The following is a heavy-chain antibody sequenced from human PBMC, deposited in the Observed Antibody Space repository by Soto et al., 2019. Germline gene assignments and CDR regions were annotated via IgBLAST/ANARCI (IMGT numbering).Heavy chain of an antibody. J-gene: IGHJ5*02. CDR3: VRSDWFDH. V-gene: IGHV3-74*03. CDR1: GVSISHYW. Sequence: EVQLVGSGGGLVEPGGSLRLSCAASGVSISHYWMSWVRQAPGKGLVWVSRVKSDGTTTTYADFAKGRVIISRQNTKNTLYLQMNSLRVEDTAVYNCVRSDWFDHWGHGTLVTVSS. D-gene: IGHD4-17*01. CDR2: VKSDGTTT.